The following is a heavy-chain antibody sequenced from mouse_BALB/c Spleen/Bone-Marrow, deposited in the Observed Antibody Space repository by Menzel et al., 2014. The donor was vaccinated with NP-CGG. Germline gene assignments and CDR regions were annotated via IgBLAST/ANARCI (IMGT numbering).Heavy chain of an antibody. Sequence: EVQVVESGGGLVQPGGSRKLSCAASGFTFSSFGMHWVRQAPEKGLEWVAYISSGSSTVYYADTVKGRFTISRDNPKNTLFLQTTSLRSEDTAMYYCARSYYGSSYYFDYWGQGTTLTVSS. D-gene: IGHD1-1*01. J-gene: IGHJ2*01. CDR3: ARSYYGSSYYFDY. CDR2: ISSGSSTV. CDR1: GFTFSSFG. V-gene: IGHV5-17*02.